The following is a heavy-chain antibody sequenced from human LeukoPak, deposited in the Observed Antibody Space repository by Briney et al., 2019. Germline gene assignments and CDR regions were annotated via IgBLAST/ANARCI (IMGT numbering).Heavy chain of an antibody. CDR1: GFTFSSYA. V-gene: IGHV3-23*01. Sequence: GGSLRLSCAASGFTFSSYAMSWVRQAPGKGLEWVSSIVNSGGFTPYAESVKGRFTISRDNSKNTLYLQMSSLRADDTALYYCARRGYDGSSPRYCFQYWGQGTLVTVSS. J-gene: IGHJ4*02. CDR2: IVNSGGFT. D-gene: IGHD3-22*01. CDR3: ARRGYDGSSPRYCFQY.